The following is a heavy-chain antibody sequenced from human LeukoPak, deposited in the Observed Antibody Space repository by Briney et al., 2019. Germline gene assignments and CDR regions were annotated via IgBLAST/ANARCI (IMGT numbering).Heavy chain of an antibody. J-gene: IGHJ4*02. V-gene: IGHV4-59*08. CDR1: GGSISTYY. CDR2: IYYSGST. D-gene: IGHD4-17*01. Sequence: ASETLSLTCTVSGGSISTYYWSWIRQPPGKGLEWIGYIYYSGSTNYNPSLRSRVTISVDTSKNQFSLKLSSVTAADTAVYYCARGGNYGDYDGYFDYWGQGTLVTVSS. CDR3: ARGGNYGDYDGYFDY.